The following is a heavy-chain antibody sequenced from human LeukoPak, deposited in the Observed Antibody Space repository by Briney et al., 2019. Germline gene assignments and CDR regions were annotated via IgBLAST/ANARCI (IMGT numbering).Heavy chain of an antibody. CDR2: IKEDGSEK. CDR3: ERGGSLGPDY. CDR1: GFNFSGYW. V-gene: IGHV3-7*01. D-gene: IGHD5-12*01. J-gene: IGHJ4*02. Sequence: GGPLTLSCAASGFNFSGYWMNWVRQAPGKGLEWVDHIKEDGSEKYPVDSLRGRFTISRDNVKNSLSLQMNSLGAEDTAVYYGERGGSLGPDYWGQGTLVTVS.